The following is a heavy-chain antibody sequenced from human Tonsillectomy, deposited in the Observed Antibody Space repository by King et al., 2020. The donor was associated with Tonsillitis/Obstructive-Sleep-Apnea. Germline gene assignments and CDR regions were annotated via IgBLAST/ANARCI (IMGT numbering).Heavy chain of an antibody. CDR1: VGTFSRYA. Sequence: VQLVESGAEVKKPGSSVKVSCKASVGTFSRYAISWVRQAPGQGLEWMGWCIPFFGSANYAQKFQGRGTITADESTSTAYMELGSLRSEDTAVYYCASLLTTVTTGARGDYWGQGTLVTVSS. CDR2: CIPFFGSA. D-gene: IGHD4-17*01. V-gene: IGHV1-69*01. CDR3: ASLLTTVTTGARGDY. J-gene: IGHJ4*02.